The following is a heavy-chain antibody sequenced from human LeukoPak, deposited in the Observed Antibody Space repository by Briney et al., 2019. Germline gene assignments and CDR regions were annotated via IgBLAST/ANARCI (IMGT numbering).Heavy chain of an antibody. V-gene: IGHV1-69*05. CDR1: GGTFSSYA. D-gene: IGHD1-7*01. Sequence: SVKVSCKASGGTFSSYAISWVRQAPGQGLEWMGGIIPIFGTANYAQKFQGRVTITTDESTSTAYMELSSLRSEDTAVYYCARVEGTRTFGFDPWGQGTLVTVSS. CDR3: ARVEGTRTFGFDP. J-gene: IGHJ5*02. CDR2: IIPIFGTA.